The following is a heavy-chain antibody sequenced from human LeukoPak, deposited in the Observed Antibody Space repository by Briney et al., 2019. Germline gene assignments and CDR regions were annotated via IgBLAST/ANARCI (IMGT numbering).Heavy chain of an antibody. CDR1: GGSISSYY. Sequence: SETLSLTCTVSGGSISSYYWSWIRQPAGKGLEWIGRIYTSGSTNYNPSLKSRVTMSVDTSKNQYSLKLSSVTAADTAVYYCAREFPRLGRVDYWGQGTLVTVSS. D-gene: IGHD6-19*01. CDR2: IYTSGST. V-gene: IGHV4-4*07. CDR3: AREFPRLGRVDY. J-gene: IGHJ4*02.